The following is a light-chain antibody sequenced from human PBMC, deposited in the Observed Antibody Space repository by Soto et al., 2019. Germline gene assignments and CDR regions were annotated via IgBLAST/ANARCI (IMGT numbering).Light chain of an antibody. CDR2: DVS. J-gene: IGLJ1*01. Sequence: QSALAQPRSVSGSPGPSVPIYCTGTSSDVGSYKDVSWYQHHPGKVPKLMIYDVSERPSGVPDRFSGSKSGNTASLTISGLQAEDEANYYCCAYADTFYVFGTGTKV. V-gene: IGLV2-11*01. CDR3: CAYADTFYV. CDR1: SSDVGSYKD.